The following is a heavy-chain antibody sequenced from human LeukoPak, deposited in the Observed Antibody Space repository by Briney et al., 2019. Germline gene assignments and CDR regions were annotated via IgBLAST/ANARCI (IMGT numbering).Heavy chain of an antibody. CDR1: GFTFSDYY. D-gene: IGHD2-15*01. CDR3: AKGLGYCSGGSCYWAFDI. V-gene: IGHV3-11*01. J-gene: IGHJ3*02. Sequence: PGGSLRLSCAAPGFTFSDYYMSWIRQAPGKGLEWVPYISSSGSTIYYADSVKGRFTISRDNAKNSLYLQMNSLRAEDTAVYYCAKGLGYCSGGSCYWAFDIWGQGTMVTVSS. CDR2: ISSSGSTI.